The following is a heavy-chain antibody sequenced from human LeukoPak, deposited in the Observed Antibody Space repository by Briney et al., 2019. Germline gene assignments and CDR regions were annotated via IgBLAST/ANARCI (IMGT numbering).Heavy chain of an antibody. CDR3: AREQWELPLNP. J-gene: IGHJ5*02. D-gene: IGHD1-26*01. CDR1: RFTFSDYF. CDR2: IKQDGSEK. Sequence: GGSLRLSCEASRFTFSDYFMGWVRQAPGKGLEWVANIKQDGSEKYYVDSVKGRFTISRDNAKNSLYLQMNSLRAEDTAVYYCAREQWELPLNPWGQGTLVTVSS. V-gene: IGHV3-7*01.